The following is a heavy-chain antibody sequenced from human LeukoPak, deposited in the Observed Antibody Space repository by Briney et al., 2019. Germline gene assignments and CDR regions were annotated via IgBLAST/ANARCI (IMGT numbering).Heavy chain of an antibody. CDR1: GGSISSYY. Sequence: SETLSLTCTVSGGSISSYYWNWIRQPPGKGLEWIGYISDSGDTNYNPSLKSRVTISVDTPKNQFSPRLSSVTAADTAVYYCATWVRVIYAFNIWGQGTMVTVSS. D-gene: IGHD2-21*01. CDR3: ATWVRVIYAFNI. CDR2: ISDSGDT. J-gene: IGHJ3*02. V-gene: IGHV4-59*01.